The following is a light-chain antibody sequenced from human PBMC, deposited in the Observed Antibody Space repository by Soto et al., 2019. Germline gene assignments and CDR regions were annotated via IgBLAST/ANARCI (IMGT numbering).Light chain of an antibody. V-gene: IGKV1-5*03. J-gene: IGKJ4*01. Sequence: DIPMTQSPSTLSASVGDRVTITCRASQSISTWLAWYQQKPGKAPYLLIYKASSLEGGVPSRFSGSGSGTEINITISSLQPDDFATYYCQQYNAYPLTFGGGTTVEIK. CDR2: KAS. CDR3: QQYNAYPLT. CDR1: QSISTW.